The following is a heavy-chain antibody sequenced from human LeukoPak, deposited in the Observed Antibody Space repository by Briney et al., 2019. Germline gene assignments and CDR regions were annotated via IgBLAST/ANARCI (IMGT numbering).Heavy chain of an antibody. D-gene: IGHD3-16*01. J-gene: IGHJ4*02. Sequence: KPSETLSLTCTVSRGSISSYHWSWIRQPAGKGLEWIATINYSGSTYYNPSLLSRVTISVDPSKNQFSLNLTSMTAADTSVYYCVRQPSTFGISPDYVDFWGQGILVIVSS. CDR1: RGSISSYH. CDR3: VRQPSTFGISPDYVDF. CDR2: INYSGST. V-gene: IGHV4-59*08.